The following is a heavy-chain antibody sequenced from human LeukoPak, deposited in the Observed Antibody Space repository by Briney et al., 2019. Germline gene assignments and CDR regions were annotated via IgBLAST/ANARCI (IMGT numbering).Heavy chain of an antibody. J-gene: IGHJ4*02. D-gene: IGHD2/OR15-2a*01. CDR1: GYTFTSYY. CDR3: AREVPENFNFDY. Sequence: EASVKVSCKASGYTFTSYYTHWVRQAPGRGLEWMGIIKPSGGSTLYAQKFQGRVTVTSDMSTSTVYVELSSLRSEDTAVYYCAREVPENFNFDYWGQGTLVTVSS. CDR2: IKPSGGST. V-gene: IGHV1-46*01.